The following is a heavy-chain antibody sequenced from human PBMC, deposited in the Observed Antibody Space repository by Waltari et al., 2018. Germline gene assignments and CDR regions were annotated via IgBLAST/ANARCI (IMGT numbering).Heavy chain of an antibody. D-gene: IGHD2-15*01. Sequence: QVQLVQSGAEVKKPGASVKVSCKASGYTFTGYYMHWVRQAPGQGLEWMGWINPNSGGTNYAQKVQGRVTMTRDTSISTAYMELSRLRSDDTAVYYCARGRGYCSGGSCRSYFDYWGQGTLVTVSS. J-gene: IGHJ4*02. CDR2: INPNSGGT. V-gene: IGHV1-2*02. CDR1: GYTFTGYY. CDR3: ARGRGYCSGGSCRSYFDY.